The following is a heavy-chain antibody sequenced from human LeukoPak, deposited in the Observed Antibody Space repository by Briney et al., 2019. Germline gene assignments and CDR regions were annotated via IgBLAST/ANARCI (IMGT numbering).Heavy chain of an antibody. J-gene: IGHJ4*02. CDR1: GFTFSSYS. CDR2: ISSSSSYI. V-gene: IGHV3-21*01. CDR3: ARDYYDSSGSLDY. Sequence: GGYLRLSCAASGFTFSSYSMNWVRQAPGKGLEWVSSISSSSSYIYYADSVKGRFTISRDNAKNSLYLEMNSLRAEDTAVYYCARDYYDSSGSLDYWGQGTLVTVSS. D-gene: IGHD3-22*01.